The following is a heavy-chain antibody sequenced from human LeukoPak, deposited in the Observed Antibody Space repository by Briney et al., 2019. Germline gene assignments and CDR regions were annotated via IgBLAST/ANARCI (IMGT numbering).Heavy chain of an antibody. CDR3: ARGAYCGGDCSSSDSFDI. Sequence: ASVKVSCKASGYTFTSYGVSWVRQAPGQGLEWMGWISAYNGNTNYAQNLQGRVTMTTDISTTTAYLELRSLRSDDTAVYYCARGAYCGGDCSSSDSFDIWGRGTMVTVSS. CDR1: GYTFTSYG. D-gene: IGHD2-21*01. J-gene: IGHJ3*02. V-gene: IGHV1-18*01. CDR2: ISAYNGNT.